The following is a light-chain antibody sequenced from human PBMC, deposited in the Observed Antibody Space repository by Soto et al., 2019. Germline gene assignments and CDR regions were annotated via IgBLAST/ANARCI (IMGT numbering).Light chain of an antibody. CDR1: QSVNNN. CDR2: GAS. J-gene: IGKJ1*01. V-gene: IGKV3-15*01. Sequence: EIILTQSPASLSVSPGERATLSCRASQSVNNNLAWYQQKPGQAPRLLIYGASTRATGIPGRFRGSGSGTEFTLTITSLQSEDFATYYCHQYNTYLWTFGQGTKVEIK. CDR3: HQYNTYLWT.